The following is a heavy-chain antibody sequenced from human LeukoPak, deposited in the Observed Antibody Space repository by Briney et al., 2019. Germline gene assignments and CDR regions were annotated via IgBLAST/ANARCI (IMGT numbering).Heavy chain of an antibody. V-gene: IGHV4-59*08. J-gene: IGHJ5*02. CDR3: ARYCSSTSCFYWLDP. D-gene: IGHD2-2*01. Sequence: SETLSLTCTVSGGSISSYYWSWIRQPPGKGLEWIGYIYYSGSTNYNPSLKSRVTISVDTSKNQFSLKLSSVTAADTAVYYCARYCSSTSCFYWLDPWGQGTLVTVSS. CDR1: GGSISSYY. CDR2: IYYSGST.